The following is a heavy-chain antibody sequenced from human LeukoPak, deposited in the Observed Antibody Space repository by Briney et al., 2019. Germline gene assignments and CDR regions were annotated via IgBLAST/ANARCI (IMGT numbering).Heavy chain of an antibody. CDR2: ISVYNGNT. J-gene: IGHJ4*02. V-gene: IGHV1-18*01. Sequence: ASVKVSCKASGYAFTNYAISWVRQAPGQGLEWMGWISVYNGNTNYAQRLQGRVTMTADTSTTTAYMELRSLRSDDTAVYYCARGYCSSATCRHFDYWGQGALVTVSS. CDR1: GYAFTNYA. D-gene: IGHD2-2*01. CDR3: ARGYCSSATCRHFDY.